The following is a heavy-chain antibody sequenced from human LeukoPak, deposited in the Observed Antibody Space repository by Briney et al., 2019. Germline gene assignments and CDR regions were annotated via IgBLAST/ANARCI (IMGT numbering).Heavy chain of an antibody. J-gene: IGHJ4*02. Sequence: PGGSLRLSCAASGFTFSDYYMSWIRHAPGKGLEWVSYISSSSSNRNYADSVKGRFTISRDNAKNSLYLQMNSLRAEDTAVYYCARAQYYLDSWGQGTLVTVSS. CDR1: GFTFSDYY. CDR3: ARAQYYLDS. CDR2: ISSSSSNR. V-gene: IGHV3-11*06.